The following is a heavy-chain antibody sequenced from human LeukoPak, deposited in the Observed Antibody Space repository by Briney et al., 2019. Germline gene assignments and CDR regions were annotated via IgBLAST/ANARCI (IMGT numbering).Heavy chain of an antibody. Sequence: ASVKVSCKASGYTFTSYAMHWVRQAPGQRLEWMGWINAGNGDTKYSQKFQGRVTITRDTSASTAYMKLSSLRSEDTAVYYCARVYCSSTSCHYYFDYWGQGTLVTVSS. CDR2: INAGNGDT. V-gene: IGHV1-3*01. J-gene: IGHJ4*02. CDR3: ARVYCSSTSCHYYFDY. D-gene: IGHD2-2*01. CDR1: GYTFTSYA.